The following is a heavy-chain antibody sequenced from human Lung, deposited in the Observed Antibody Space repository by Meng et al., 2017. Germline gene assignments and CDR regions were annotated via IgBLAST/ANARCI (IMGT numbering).Heavy chain of an antibody. V-gene: IGHV4-34*01. CDR3: ARGPTKMAHDFDY. CDR2: LNHSGST. J-gene: IGHJ4*02. CDR1: CGSFSDSD. Sequence: VQLPQWGVGLLKASETRSLPCCVYCGSFSDSDWSWIRQPPGKGLEWIGDLNHSGSTTSHPSTESRATISVDTSQNNLSLKLSSVTAADSAVYYCARGPTKMAHDFDYWGQGTLVTVSS. D-gene: IGHD5-24*01.